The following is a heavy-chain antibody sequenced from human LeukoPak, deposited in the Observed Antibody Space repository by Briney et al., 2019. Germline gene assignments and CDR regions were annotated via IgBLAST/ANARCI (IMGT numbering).Heavy chain of an antibody. D-gene: IGHD3-10*01. Sequence: SETLSLTCSLSGGSISSSSYYWGWIRQPPGEGLEWIGSLYYSGSTYYNASLKSRVTISVDTYKNQFSLKLNSVTAADTAVYYCARHVSSMVRGLMYFDYWGQGTLVTVSS. V-gene: IGHV4-39*01. J-gene: IGHJ4*02. CDR1: GGSISSSSYY. CDR3: ARHVSSMVRGLMYFDY. CDR2: LYYSGST.